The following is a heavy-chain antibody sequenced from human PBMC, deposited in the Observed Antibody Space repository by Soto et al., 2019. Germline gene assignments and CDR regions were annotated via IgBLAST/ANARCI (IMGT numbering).Heavy chain of an antibody. CDR1: WGTFPRHG. D-gene: IGHD6-19*01. V-gene: IGHV1-69*01. CDR3: ARDSSAPYYGMDV. Sequence: EGSCKGSWGTFPRHGFNWGRQALGQGSVWVGGIIPIFGTANYAQKFQGRVTITADESTSTAYMELSSLRSKDTAVYYCARDSSAPYYGMDVWGQGTTVTVSS. J-gene: IGHJ6*02. CDR2: IIPIFGTA.